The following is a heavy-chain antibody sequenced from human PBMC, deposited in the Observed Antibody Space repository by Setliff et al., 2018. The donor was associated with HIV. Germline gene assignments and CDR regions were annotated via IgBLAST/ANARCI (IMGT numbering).Heavy chain of an antibody. Sequence: SETLSLTCAVSGGTISSTSYYWGWIRQPPGKGLEWIAIIYYSGSTFYNPSLESRVTMSVDTPQNQFSLKLSSVTAADTAVYYCARDNRVMALNYYYYYMDVWGKGTTVTVSS. CDR1: GGTISSTSYY. V-gene: IGHV4-39*07. CDR3: ARDNRVMALNYYYYYMDV. D-gene: IGHD2-21*01. CDR2: IYYSGST. J-gene: IGHJ6*03.